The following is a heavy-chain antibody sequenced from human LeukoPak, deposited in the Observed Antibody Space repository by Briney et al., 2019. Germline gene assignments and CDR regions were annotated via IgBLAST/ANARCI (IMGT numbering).Heavy chain of an antibody. CDR3: ARGHYGPDY. CDR2: INSDGSIT. CDR1: GFTFSSYW. J-gene: IGHJ4*02. V-gene: IGHV3-74*01. Sequence: GGSLRLSCAASGFTFSSYWMHWVRQAPGKGLLWVSRINSDGSITSYADSVKGRFTISRYNAKNTLYLQMNSLRDEDTALFFCARGHYGPDYWGQGTVVTVSS. D-gene: IGHD3-10*01.